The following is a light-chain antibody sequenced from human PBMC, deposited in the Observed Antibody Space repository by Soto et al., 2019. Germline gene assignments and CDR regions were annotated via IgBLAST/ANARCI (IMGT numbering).Light chain of an antibody. CDR3: HQRRNSIT. CDR1: QTVNSL. V-gene: IGKV3-15*01. CDR2: GAS. Sequence: EIILTQSPATLSVSPGERATLSCWASQTVNSLSAWYQQKPGQAPRLLIYGASTRATGIPARFSGSGSGTEFTLTISSLQSEDFAVYYCHQRRNSITFGQGTRLEIK. J-gene: IGKJ5*01.